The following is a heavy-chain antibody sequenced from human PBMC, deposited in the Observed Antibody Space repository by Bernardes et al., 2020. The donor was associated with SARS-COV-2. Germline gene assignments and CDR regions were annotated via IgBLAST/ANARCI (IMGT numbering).Heavy chain of an antibody. CDR3: ARDVVPAAKLSWFDP. D-gene: IGHD2-2*01. CDR2: INAGNGNT. CDR1: GYTFTSYA. V-gene: IGHV1-3*01. Sequence: ASVKVSCKASGYTFTSYAMHWVRQAPGQRLEWMGWINAGNGNTKYSQKFQGRVTITRDTSASTAYMELSSLRSEDTAVYYCARDVVPAAKLSWFDPWGQGTLVTVSS. J-gene: IGHJ5*02.